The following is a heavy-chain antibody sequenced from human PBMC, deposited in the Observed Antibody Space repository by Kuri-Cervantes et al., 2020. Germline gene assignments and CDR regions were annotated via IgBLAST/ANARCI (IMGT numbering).Heavy chain of an antibody. CDR2: IKTEGSEK. CDR3: ARGGCSSTSCYYDAFDI. Sequence: GESLKISCAASGFTFRSYWMSWVRQAPGKGLEWVANIKTEGSEKNYVDSVKGRFTISRDNAKNSLYLQMNSLRAEDTAVYYCARGGCSSTSCYYDAFDIWGQGTMVTVSS. J-gene: IGHJ3*02. CDR1: GFTFRSYW. D-gene: IGHD2-2*01. V-gene: IGHV3-7*03.